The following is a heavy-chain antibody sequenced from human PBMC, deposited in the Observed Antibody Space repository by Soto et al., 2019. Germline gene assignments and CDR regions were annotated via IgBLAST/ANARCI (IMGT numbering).Heavy chain of an antibody. J-gene: IGHJ4*02. CDR2: IIPIPGTA. Sequence: SVKVSCKASGGTFSSYAISWVRQAPGQGLEWMGGIIPIPGTANYAQKFQGRVTITADKSTSTAYMELSSLRSEDTAVYYCARDGSIAARRAFDYWGQGTLVTVSS. CDR3: ARDGSIAARRAFDY. D-gene: IGHD6-6*01. CDR1: GGTFSSYA. V-gene: IGHV1-69*10.